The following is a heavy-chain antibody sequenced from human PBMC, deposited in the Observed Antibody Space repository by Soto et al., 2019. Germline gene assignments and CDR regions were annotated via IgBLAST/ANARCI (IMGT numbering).Heavy chain of an antibody. CDR3: AVGYSYGYAYDY. CDR1: CGSISSSSYY. CDR2: IYYSGST. D-gene: IGHD5-18*01. Sequence: SETLSLTCTVSCGSISSSSYYWGWIRQPPGKGLEWIGSIYYSGSTYYNPSLKSRVTISVDTSKNQFSLKLSSVTAADTAVYYCAVGYSYGYAYDYWGQGTLVTVSS. J-gene: IGHJ4*02. V-gene: IGHV4-39*01.